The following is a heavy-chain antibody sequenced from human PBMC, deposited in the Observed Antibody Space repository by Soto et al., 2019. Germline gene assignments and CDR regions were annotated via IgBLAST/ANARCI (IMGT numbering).Heavy chain of an antibody. D-gene: IGHD3-3*01. V-gene: IGHV3-73*01. Sequence: EVQLVESGGGLVQPGGSLKLSCAASGFTFSGSAMHWVRQASGKGLEWVGRIRSKANNYATAYGASVKGRFTISRDDSKNTAYLQVNSLKTDNTAVYYCSRQAYDFCSGKPQYYMDVWGKGTTVTVSS. CDR3: SRQAYDFCSGKPQYYMDV. CDR2: IRSKANNYAT. J-gene: IGHJ6*03. CDR1: GFTFSGSA.